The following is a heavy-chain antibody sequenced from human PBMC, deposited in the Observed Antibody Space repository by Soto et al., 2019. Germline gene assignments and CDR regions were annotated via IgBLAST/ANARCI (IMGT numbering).Heavy chain of an antibody. CDR3: ARGGYFDSSNYLAY. J-gene: IGHJ4*02. V-gene: IGHV1-3*01. D-gene: IGHD3-22*01. CDR2: INPGNGNT. Sequence: ASVKVSCKASGYTFTSYGINWVRQAPGRGLEWMGWINPGNGNTKYSQQFQGRVIIDRDTSASPAYMELSSLRSEDTAVYYCARGGYFDSSNYLAYWGLGTLVTVSS. CDR1: GYTFTSYG.